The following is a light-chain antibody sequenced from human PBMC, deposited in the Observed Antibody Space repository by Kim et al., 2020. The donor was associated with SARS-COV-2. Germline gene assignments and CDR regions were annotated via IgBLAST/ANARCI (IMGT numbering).Light chain of an antibody. V-gene: IGLV1-44*01. CDR2: RSD. CDR3: AVWDDSLTGWV. J-gene: IGLJ3*02. Sequence: GRRVTSFSSRSSSNIGIKTVHWYQQVPGTAPKLLLYRSDQRPSGVSDRFSGSKSGTSASLAISGLQSEDEADYHCAVWDDSLTGWVFGGGTRLTVL. CDR1: SSNIGIKT.